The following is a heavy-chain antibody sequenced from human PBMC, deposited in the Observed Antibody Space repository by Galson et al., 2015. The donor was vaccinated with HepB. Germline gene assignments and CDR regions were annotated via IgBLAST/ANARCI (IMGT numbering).Heavy chain of an antibody. CDR3: AHVYSSSWYNWFDP. CDR2: TYYRSKWYN. CDR1: GDSVSSNSAA. D-gene: IGHD6-13*01. Sequence: CAISGDSVSSNSAAWNWIRQSPPRGLEWLGRTYYRSKWYNDYAVSVKSRITINPDTSKNQFSLQLNSVTPEDTAVYYCAHVYSSSWYNWFDPWGQGTLVTVSS. J-gene: IGHJ5*02. V-gene: IGHV6-1*01.